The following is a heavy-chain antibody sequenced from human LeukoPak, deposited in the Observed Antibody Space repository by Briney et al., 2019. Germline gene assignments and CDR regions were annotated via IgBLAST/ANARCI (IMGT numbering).Heavy chain of an antibody. J-gene: IGHJ3*02. Sequence: PSETLSLTCTVSGGSISSSSYYWGWIRQPPGKGLEWIGSIYYSGSTYYNLSLKSRVTISVDTSKNQFSLKLSSVTAADTAVYYCARRGRKGGAFDIWGQGTMVTVSS. D-gene: IGHD3-16*01. CDR2: IYYSGST. CDR1: GGSISSSSYY. V-gene: IGHV4-39*01. CDR3: ARRGRKGGAFDI.